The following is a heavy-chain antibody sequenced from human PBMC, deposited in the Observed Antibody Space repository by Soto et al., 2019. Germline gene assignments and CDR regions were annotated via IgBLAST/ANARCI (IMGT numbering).Heavy chain of an antibody. CDR3: AREGQVHTPAFVY. D-gene: IGHD3-10*01. Sequence: QVQLVQSGAEMKKPGSSVKVSCQSSGGTFNTYAMNWVRQAPGQGPEWMGDISPMFGAANYAPKFQGRVTITADESTGTSYMQLSSLTSEETALYFWAREGQVHTPAFVYWGQGTLVTVSS. CDR1: GGTFNTYA. CDR2: ISPMFGAA. V-gene: IGHV1-69*19. J-gene: IGHJ4*02.